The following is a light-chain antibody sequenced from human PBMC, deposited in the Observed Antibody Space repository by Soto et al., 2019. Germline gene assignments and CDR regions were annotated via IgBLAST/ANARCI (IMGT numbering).Light chain of an antibody. CDR2: EVN. CDR3: SSKTSSRTPFV. J-gene: IGLJ1*01. CDR1: SSDVGGYNY. V-gene: IGLV2-14*01. Sequence: LTQPASVSGSPGQSITISCTGTSSDVGGYNYVSWYQQHPGNAPRLMIYEVNNRPSGVPNRFSGSKSGNTASLTISGLQAEDEADYYCSSKTSSRTPFVFGTGTKVTVL.